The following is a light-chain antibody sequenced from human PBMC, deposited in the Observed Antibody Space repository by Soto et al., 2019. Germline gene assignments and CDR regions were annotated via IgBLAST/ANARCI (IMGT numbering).Light chain of an antibody. CDR3: QQYYSYPLT. CDR2: AAS. CDR1: QGISSY. Sequence: AIRMTQSPSSLSASTGDRVTITCRASQGISSYLAWHQQKPGKAPKLLIYAASTLQSGVPSRFSGSGSGTDFTLTISCLQSEDFATYYCQQYYSYPLTFGQGTRLEIK. V-gene: IGKV1-8*01. J-gene: IGKJ5*01.